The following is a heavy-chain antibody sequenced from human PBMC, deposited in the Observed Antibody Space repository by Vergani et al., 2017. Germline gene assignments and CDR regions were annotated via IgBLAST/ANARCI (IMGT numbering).Heavy chain of an antibody. CDR2: IEPSDSYT. V-gene: IGHV5-10-1*01. D-gene: IGHD2-21*01. CDR1: GYSFTSYW. J-gene: IGHJ6*02. CDR3: ARRGDTDERNYYYFSMDV. Sequence: EVQLVQSGAEVKKPGESLRISCKGSGYSFTSYWISWVRQMPGKGLEWMGRIEPSDSYTNYSPSFQGHVTISADKSISTAYLQWSSLKASDTAMYYWARRGDTDERNYYYFSMDVWGQGTTVTVSS.